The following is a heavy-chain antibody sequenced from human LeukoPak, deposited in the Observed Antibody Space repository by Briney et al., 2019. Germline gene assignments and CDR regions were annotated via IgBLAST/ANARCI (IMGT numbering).Heavy chain of an antibody. V-gene: IGHV4-59*01. D-gene: IGHD3-22*01. CDR2: IYYSGST. CDR3: VRGGYYDSSGYSYYYGMDV. Sequence: SETLSLTCTVSGDSISGYYWSWIRQPPGKGLEWIGYIYYSGSTNYNPSLKSRVTISVDTSKNQFSLKLSPVTAADTAVYYCVRGGYYDSSGYSYYYGMDVWGQGTTVTVSS. J-gene: IGHJ6*02. CDR1: GDSISGYY.